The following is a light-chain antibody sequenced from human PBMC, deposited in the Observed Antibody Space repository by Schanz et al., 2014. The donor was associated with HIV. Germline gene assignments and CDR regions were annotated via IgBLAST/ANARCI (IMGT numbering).Light chain of an antibody. Sequence: QSALTQPASVSGSPGQSITISCTGTSSDVGGSNYVSWYQQHPGKAPKLMIYDVSNRPSGVPDRFSGSKSGTSASLAITGLQAEDEADYFCQSYDSSVRGLVFGGGTKLTVL. J-gene: IGLJ3*02. CDR1: SSDVGGSNY. CDR3: QSYDSSVRGLV. CDR2: DVS. V-gene: IGLV2-14*03.